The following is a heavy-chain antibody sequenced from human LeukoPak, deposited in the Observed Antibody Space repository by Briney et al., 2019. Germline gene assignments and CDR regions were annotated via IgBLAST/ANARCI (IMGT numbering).Heavy chain of an antibody. CDR2: IKPDGSEK. V-gene: IGHV3-7*01. J-gene: IGHJ3*02. Sequence: GGSLRLSCAASGFTFSSYWMTWVRQAPGKGLEWVANIKPDGSEKYYVDSVKGRFTISRDNAKNSLYLQMNSLRAEDTAVYYCAGEYGDYGGTYDAFDIWGQGTMVTVSS. D-gene: IGHD4-17*01. CDR1: GFTFSSYW. CDR3: AGEYGDYGGTYDAFDI.